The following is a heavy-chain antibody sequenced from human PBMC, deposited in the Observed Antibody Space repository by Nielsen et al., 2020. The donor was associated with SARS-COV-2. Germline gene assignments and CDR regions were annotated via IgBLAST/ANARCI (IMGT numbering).Heavy chain of an antibody. Sequence: SETLSLTCTVSGGSISSYYWSWMRQPPGKGLEWIGYIYYSGSTYYNPSLKSRVTISVDTSKNQFSLKLSSVTAADTAVYYCARVRITMIVVVDAFDIWGQGTMVTVSS. CDR3: ARVRITMIVVVDAFDI. CDR2: IYYSGST. J-gene: IGHJ3*02. D-gene: IGHD3-22*01. V-gene: IGHV4-59*12. CDR1: GGSISSYY.